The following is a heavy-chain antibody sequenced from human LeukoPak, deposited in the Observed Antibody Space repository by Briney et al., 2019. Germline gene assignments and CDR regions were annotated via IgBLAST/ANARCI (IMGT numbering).Heavy chain of an antibody. CDR1: GYTFTSYG. CDR3: ATGHGYDSSGARNFDY. CDR2: ISAYNGNT. Sequence: ASVKVSCKASGYTFTSYGISWVRQAPGQGLEWMGWISAYNGNTIYAQKFQGRVTMTEDTSTDTAYMELSSLRSEDTAVYYCATGHGYDSSGARNFDYWGQGTLVTVSS. V-gene: IGHV1-18*01. J-gene: IGHJ4*02. D-gene: IGHD3-22*01.